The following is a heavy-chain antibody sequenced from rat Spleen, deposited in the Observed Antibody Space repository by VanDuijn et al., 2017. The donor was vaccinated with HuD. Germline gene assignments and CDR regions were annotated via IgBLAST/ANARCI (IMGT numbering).Heavy chain of an antibody. Sequence: QVQLKESGPGLVQPSQTLSLTCTVSGFSLMDHGIHWVRQPSGKGPEWMGRMWYDGDTASNSAIKSRLSISRDTSKSQVFLKMNSLQTEDTAMYFCAGHWEGNWFAYWGQGVMVTVSS. CDR2: MWYDGDT. CDR1: GFSLMDHG. J-gene: IGHJ2*01. D-gene: IGHD5-1*01. CDR3: AGHWEGNWFAY. V-gene: IGHV2S30*01.